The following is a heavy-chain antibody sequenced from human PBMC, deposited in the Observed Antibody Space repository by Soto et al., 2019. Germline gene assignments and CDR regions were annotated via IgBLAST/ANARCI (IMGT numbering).Heavy chain of an antibody. CDR2: IYYSGST. Sequence: PSQTQSLTWTVSGGSIISYYWSWIRQPPGKGLELIGYIYYSGSTNYNPSLKSRVTISVDTSKNQFSLKLSSVTAADTAVYYCARLGAQEIDPWGQGTLVTVSS. V-gene: IGHV4-59*08. CDR3: ARLGAQEIDP. CDR1: GGSIISYY. J-gene: IGHJ5*02. D-gene: IGHD3-16*01.